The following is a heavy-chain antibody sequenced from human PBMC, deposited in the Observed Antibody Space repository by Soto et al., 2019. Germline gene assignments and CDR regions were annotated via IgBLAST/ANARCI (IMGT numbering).Heavy chain of an antibody. CDR3: ARNYGYAFDI. Sequence: SETLSLTCTVSGGSISSYYWSWIRQPPGKGLEWIGYIYYSGSTNYNPSLKSRVTISVDTSKNQFPLKLSSVTAADTAVYYCARNYGYAFDIWGQGTTVTVSS. D-gene: IGHD4-17*01. V-gene: IGHV4-59*08. J-gene: IGHJ3*02. CDR1: GGSISSYY. CDR2: IYYSGST.